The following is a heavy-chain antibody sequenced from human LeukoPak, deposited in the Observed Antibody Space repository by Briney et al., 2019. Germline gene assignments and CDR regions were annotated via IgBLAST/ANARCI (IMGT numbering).Heavy chain of an antibody. J-gene: IGHJ4*02. V-gene: IGHV3-21*01. CDR1: GFTFSSYS. CDR2: ISSSSSYI. CDR3: ARDRDSSGWYDY. Sequence: GGSLRLSCAASGFTFSSYSMNWVRQAPGKGLEWVSSISSSSSYIYYADSVKGRFTISRDNAKNSPYLQMNSLRAEDTAVYYCARDRDSSGWYDYWGQGTLVTVSS. D-gene: IGHD6-19*01.